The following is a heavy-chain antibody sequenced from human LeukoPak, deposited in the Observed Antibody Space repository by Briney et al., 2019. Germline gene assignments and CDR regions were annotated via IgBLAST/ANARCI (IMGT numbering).Heavy chain of an antibody. CDR1: GFTFSSYG. D-gene: IGHD1-1*01. Sequence: GSSLRLSCAASGFTFSSYGMHWVRQAPGKGLEWVAVIWYDGSNKYYADSVKGRFTISRDNAKNSLYLQMNSLRAEDTAVYYCARSQWNPGKTTQTTWGQGTLVTVSS. J-gene: IGHJ5*02. CDR2: IWYDGSNK. V-gene: IGHV3-33*01. CDR3: ARSQWNPGKTTQTT.